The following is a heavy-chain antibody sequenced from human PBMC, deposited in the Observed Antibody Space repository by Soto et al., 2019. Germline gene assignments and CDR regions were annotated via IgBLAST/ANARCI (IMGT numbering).Heavy chain of an antibody. D-gene: IGHD6-13*01. CDR2: INACNGNT. Sequence: ASVKVSCKASGYTFTSYAMHWVRQAPGQRLEWMGWINACNGNTKYPQKFQGRVTITTDTSTSTAYMELGSLTSDDTAVYYCARRFGYRSSYNSYYLDVWGKGTTVTVSS. J-gene: IGHJ6*03. CDR1: GYTFTSYA. CDR3: ARRFGYRSSYNSYYLDV. V-gene: IGHV1-3*01.